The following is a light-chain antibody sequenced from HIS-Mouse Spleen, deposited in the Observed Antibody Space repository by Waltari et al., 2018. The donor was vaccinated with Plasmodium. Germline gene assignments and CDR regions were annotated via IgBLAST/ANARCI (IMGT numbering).Light chain of an antibody. CDR2: EDS. V-gene: IGLV3-10*01. CDR1: ALPKKY. J-gene: IGLJ3*02. CDR3: YSTDSSGNHRV. Sequence: SYELTQPPSVSVSPGQTARITCSGDALPKKYAYWYQQKSGPAPGLVIYEDSKPPSGIPERFSGSSSGTMATLTISGAQVEDEADYYCYSTDSSGNHRVFGGGTKLTVL.